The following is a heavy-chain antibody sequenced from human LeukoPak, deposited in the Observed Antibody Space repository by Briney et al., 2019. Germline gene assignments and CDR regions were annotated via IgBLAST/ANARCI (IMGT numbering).Heavy chain of an antibody. CDR3: VQSTAWYRSSWYLMY. V-gene: IGHV3-23*01. CDR1: GFAFSSYA. J-gene: IGHJ4*02. CDR2: IGSGTNGRT. D-gene: IGHD6-13*01. Sequence: GGSLRLSRAASGFAFSSYAMTWVRQAPGKGLEWVSGIGSGTNGRTYYADSVKGRFSISRDNSKDTLSLQMNSLRADDSAIYYCVQSTAWYRSSWYLMYWGQGILVTVSS.